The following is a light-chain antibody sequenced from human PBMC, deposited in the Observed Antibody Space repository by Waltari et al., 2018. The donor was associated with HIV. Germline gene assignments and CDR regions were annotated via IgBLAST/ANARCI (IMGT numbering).Light chain of an antibody. V-gene: IGLV1-47*01. CDR1: SSNIGIND. CDR3: AAWDGSLRGGV. CDR2: TNN. J-gene: IGLJ3*02. Sequence: QSVLTQPPSASGTPGQRVTISCSGSSSNIGINDVSCYQHRPGTAPKLLIFTNNQRPAWLPDRFPASKSGTSASLAISALQSDDEADYYCAAWDGSLRGGVFGGGTKLTV.